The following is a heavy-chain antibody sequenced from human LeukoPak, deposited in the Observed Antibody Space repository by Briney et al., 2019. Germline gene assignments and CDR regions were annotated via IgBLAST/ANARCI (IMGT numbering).Heavy chain of an antibody. CDR2: ISSSGGTT. D-gene: IGHD6-19*01. J-gene: IGHJ5*02. CDR3: ARELQGSGFDP. Sequence: PGGSLRLSCAASGFTFSSYEMNWVRQAPGKGLEFVSYISSSGGTTHCADSVKGRFTISRDNARNSLYLQMDSLRAEDTSIYYCARELQGSGFDPWGQGTLVTVSS. V-gene: IGHV3-48*03. CDR1: GFTFSSYE.